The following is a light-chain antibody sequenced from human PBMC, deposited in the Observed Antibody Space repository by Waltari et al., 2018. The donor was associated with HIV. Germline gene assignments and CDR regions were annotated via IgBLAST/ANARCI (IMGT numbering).Light chain of an antibody. V-gene: IGKV3-20*01. Sequence: EIVLTQSPGTLSLSPGERATLSCRASQSVSRSYLAWYQQKPGQAPRLLIYGASSRATGIPDMCSGSGSGTDVTLTISRLEPEDFAVYYCQQYGSSPQTFGQGTKVEIK. CDR3: QQYGSSPQT. J-gene: IGKJ1*01. CDR2: GAS. CDR1: QSVSRSY.